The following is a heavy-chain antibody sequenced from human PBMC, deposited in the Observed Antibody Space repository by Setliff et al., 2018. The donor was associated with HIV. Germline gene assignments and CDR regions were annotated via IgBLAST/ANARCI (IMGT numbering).Heavy chain of an antibody. CDR3: ARASPGVVIIPDS. J-gene: IGHJ4*02. Sequence: PGGSLRLSCAASDFDFSSYSMTWVRQAPGKGLEWVASISPGGSFMYYGDSVQGRFTISRDGAKSSLYLQMNSLKAEDTATYFCARASPGVVIIPDSWGQGTLVTVS. CDR1: DFDFSSYS. D-gene: IGHD3-22*01. V-gene: IGHV3-21*01. CDR2: ISPGGSFM.